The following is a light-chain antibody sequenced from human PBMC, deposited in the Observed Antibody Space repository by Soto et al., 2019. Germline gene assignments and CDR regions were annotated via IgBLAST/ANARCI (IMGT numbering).Light chain of an antibody. CDR1: QIVSSRY. Sequence: EIVLTQSPGTLSLSPGERATLSCRASQIVSSRYLAWYQQKPGQAPRLLLFGANRRATGIPDRFSGSGSGTDFTLTISRLEPEDFGVYYCQQYASSPPTVTFGPGTRWIS. J-gene: IGKJ3*01. CDR2: GAN. V-gene: IGKV3-20*01. CDR3: QQYASSPPTVT.